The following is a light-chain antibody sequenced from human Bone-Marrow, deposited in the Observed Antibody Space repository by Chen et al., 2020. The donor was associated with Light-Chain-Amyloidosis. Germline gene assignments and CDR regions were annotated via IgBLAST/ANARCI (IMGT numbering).Light chain of an antibody. J-gene: IGKJ4*01. Sequence: ETVMTQSPATLSVSPGERATLSCRASQSVTSNLAWYQQKPGQAPRLLIYGASTRATGIPARFSGSGSGTEFTVTISSLHSEDVGVYYCQQYGYWTLTVAGGTKVEIK. CDR1: QSVTSN. CDR3: QQYGYWTLT. V-gene: IGKV3-15*01. CDR2: GAS.